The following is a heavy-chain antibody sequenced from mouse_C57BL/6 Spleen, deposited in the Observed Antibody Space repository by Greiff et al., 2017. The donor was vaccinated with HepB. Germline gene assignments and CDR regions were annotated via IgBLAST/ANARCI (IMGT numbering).Heavy chain of an antibody. CDR2: ISSGGDYI. V-gene: IGHV5-9-1*02. J-gene: IGHJ2*01. CDR3: TRDPIKGYYFDY. CDR1: GFTFSSYA. Sequence: EVKVEESGEGLVKPGGSLKLSCAASGFTFSSYAMSWVRQTPEKRLEWVAYISSGGDYIYYADTVKGRFTISRDNARNTLYLQMSSLKSEDTAMYYCTRDPIKGYYFDYWGQGTTLTVSS.